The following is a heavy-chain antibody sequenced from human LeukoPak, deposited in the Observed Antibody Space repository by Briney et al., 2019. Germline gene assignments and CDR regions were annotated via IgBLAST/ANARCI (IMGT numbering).Heavy chain of an antibody. V-gene: IGHV4-59*01. CDR2: IYYSGST. CDR3: ARDHTVRGVIDYYGIDV. J-gene: IGHJ6*02. D-gene: IGHD3-10*01. CDR1: GGSISSYY. Sequence: SETLSLTCTVSGGSISSYYWSWIRQPPGKGLEWIGYIYYSGSTNYNPSLKSRVTISVDTSKNQSSLKLSSVTAADTAVYYCARDHTVRGVIDYYGIDVWGQGTTVTVSS.